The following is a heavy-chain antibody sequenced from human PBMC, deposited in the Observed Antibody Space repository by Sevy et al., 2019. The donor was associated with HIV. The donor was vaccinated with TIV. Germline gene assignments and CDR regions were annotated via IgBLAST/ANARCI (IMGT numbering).Heavy chain of an antibody. CDR1: GFSFSSYS. D-gene: IGHD3-3*01. CDR3: ARDLSYYDFWSGHYGMDV. Sequence: GGSLRLSCVTSGFSFSSYSMNWVRQAPGKGLEWVSSISSSSSYIYYADSVKGRFIISRDNAKNSLYLQMNSLRAEDTAVYYCARDLSYYDFWSGHYGMDVWGQGTTVTVSS. J-gene: IGHJ6*02. V-gene: IGHV3-21*01. CDR2: ISSSSSYI.